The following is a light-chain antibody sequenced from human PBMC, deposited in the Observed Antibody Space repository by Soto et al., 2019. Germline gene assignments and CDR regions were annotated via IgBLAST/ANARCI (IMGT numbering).Light chain of an antibody. CDR3: MQNKISWA. Sequence: DVVMTQSLLSLPVTLGQPASISCRSSQSLVDSDGNTYLHWFQQRPGQSPRRLIYKVSNRDSGVPDRFSGSGSGTDFTLKISRVEAEDVGVYYCMQNKISWAFGQGTKVEI. CDR1: QSLVDSDGNTY. CDR2: KVS. J-gene: IGKJ1*01. V-gene: IGKV2-30*01.